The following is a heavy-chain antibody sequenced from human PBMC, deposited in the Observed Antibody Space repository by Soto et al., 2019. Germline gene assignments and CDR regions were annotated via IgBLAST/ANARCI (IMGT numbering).Heavy chain of an antibody. CDR3: AKEGYNWNDETDFDY. CDR1: GFTFSSYA. V-gene: IGHV3-23*01. D-gene: IGHD1-1*01. Sequence: GGSLRLSCAASGFTFSSYAMSWVRQAPGKGLEWVSAISGSGGSTYYADSVKGRFTISRDNSKNTLYLQMNSLRAEDTAVYYCAKEGYNWNDETDFDYWVQGTLVTVSS. J-gene: IGHJ4*02. CDR2: ISGSGGST.